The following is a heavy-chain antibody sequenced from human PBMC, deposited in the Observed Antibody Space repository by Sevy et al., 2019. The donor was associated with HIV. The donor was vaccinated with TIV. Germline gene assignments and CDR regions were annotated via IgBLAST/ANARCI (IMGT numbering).Heavy chain of an antibody. CDR2: MNPNSGNT. CDR1: GYTFTSYD. CDR3: ARGNELEVRSYLFDP. Sequence: ASVKVSCKASGYTFTSYDINWVRQATGQGLEWMGWMNPNSGNTGYAQTFQGRVTMTSNTSIRTAYMERSSLGVEDTAVYYCARGNELEVRSYLFDPWGQGTLVTVSS. D-gene: IGHD1-1*01. V-gene: IGHV1-8*01. J-gene: IGHJ5*02.